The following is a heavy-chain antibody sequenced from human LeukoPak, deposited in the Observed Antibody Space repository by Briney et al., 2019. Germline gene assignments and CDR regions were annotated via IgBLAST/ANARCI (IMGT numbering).Heavy chain of an antibody. V-gene: IGHV1-18*01. CDR1: GYTFTSYG. Sequence: ASVKVSCKASGYTFTSYGISWVRQAPGQGLEWMGWISAYNGNTNYAQKLQGRVTMTTDTSTSTAYMELSSLRSEDTAVYYCARESYYGSGSYLGFPPNELDYWGQGTLVTVSS. CDR3: ARESYYGSGSYLGFPPNELDY. D-gene: IGHD3-10*01. CDR2: ISAYNGNT. J-gene: IGHJ4*02.